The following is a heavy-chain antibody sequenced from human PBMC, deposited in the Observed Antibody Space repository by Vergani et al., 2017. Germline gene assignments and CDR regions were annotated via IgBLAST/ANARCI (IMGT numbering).Heavy chain of an antibody. CDR3: AKGQQLVFFSVDV. CDR1: GFRFDEYA. CDR2: VSWNSETI. J-gene: IGHJ6*04. Sequence: EEKLGESGGGLVQPGRSLRLSCEASGFRFDEYAMHWVRRVPGKGLEWVSGVSWNSETIRYADSVKGRFTISRDNAKSSLYLQMDSLRPEDTAHYYCAKGQQLVFFSVDVWGIGTSVTVTA. V-gene: IGHV3-9*01. D-gene: IGHD6-13*01.